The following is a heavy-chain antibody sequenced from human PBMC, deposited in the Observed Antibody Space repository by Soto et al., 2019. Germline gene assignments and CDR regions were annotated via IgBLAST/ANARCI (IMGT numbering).Heavy chain of an antibody. CDR3: ARLQAAVPHY. CDR1: GDSISGSPYF. D-gene: IGHD6-13*01. V-gene: IGHV4-39*01. CDR2: IFYDGYT. Sequence: QVQLQESGPGLVMPSETLSLTCTVSGDSISGSPYFWGWIRQPPGKRLEWIGSIFYDGYTLYTPSLKCRVVISVDTSMIQFSLKLTSVAAADTAIYFCARLQAAVPHYWGQGILVTVSS. J-gene: IGHJ4*02.